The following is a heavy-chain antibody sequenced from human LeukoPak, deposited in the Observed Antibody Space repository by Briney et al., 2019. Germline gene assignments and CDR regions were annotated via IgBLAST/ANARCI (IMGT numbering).Heavy chain of an antibody. CDR3: ARGRRRGVVVPAAIGDWFDP. D-gene: IGHD2-2*01. CDR2: INHSGST. J-gene: IGHJ5*02. V-gene: IGHV4-34*01. CDR1: GGSFSGYY. Sequence: SETLSPTCAVYGGSFSGYYWSWIRQPPGKGLEWIGEINHSGSTNYNPSLKSRVTISVDTSKNQFSLKLSSVTAADTAVYYCARGRRRGVVVPAAIGDWFDPWGQGTLVTVSS.